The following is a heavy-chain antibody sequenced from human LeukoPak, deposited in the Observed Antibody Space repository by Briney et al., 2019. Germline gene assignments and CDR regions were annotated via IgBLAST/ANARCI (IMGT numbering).Heavy chain of an antibody. D-gene: IGHD3-3*01. CDR3: ARGSRVDFDY. V-gene: IGHV4-31*03. Sequence: NPSVTLSLTCTVSGGSVSNSGYYWSWIRQHPGKGLEWIGYIYYSGSTYYNPSLKSRLTISVDTSKNQFSLKLSSVTAADTAVYYCARGSRVDFDYWGQGTLVTVSS. J-gene: IGHJ4*02. CDR1: GGSVSNSGYY. CDR2: IYYSGST.